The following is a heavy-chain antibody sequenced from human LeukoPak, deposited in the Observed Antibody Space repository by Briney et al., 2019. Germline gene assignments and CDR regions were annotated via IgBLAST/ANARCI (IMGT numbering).Heavy chain of an antibody. D-gene: IGHD3-3*01. V-gene: IGHV3-74*03. Sequence: GGSLRLSCAASGFTFSNSWMHWVRQAPGKGLVWVSNINSDGSTTKYADSVKGRFTTSRDNAKNTLYSQMNSLRAEDTAVYYCARLTILGATNIWGQGTMVTVSS. CDR2: INSDGSTT. CDR1: GFTFSNSW. J-gene: IGHJ3*02. CDR3: ARLTILGATNI.